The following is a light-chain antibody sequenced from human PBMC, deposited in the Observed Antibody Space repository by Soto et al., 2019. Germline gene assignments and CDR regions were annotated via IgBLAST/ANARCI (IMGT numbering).Light chain of an antibody. J-gene: IGKJ5*01. V-gene: IGKV3-11*01. Sequence: EIVLTQSPATLSLSPGERATRSCRASQSVSSYLAWYQQKPGQAPRLLIYDASNRATGIPARFRGSGSGTDFTLTISSLEPEDFAVYYCQQRSNWPPITFGQGTRLEI. CDR2: DAS. CDR1: QSVSSY. CDR3: QQRSNWPPIT.